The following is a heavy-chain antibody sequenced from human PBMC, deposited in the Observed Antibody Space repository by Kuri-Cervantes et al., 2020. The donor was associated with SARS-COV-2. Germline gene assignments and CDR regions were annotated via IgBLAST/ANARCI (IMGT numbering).Heavy chain of an antibody. CDR1: GYTFTSFY. J-gene: IGHJ5*02. CDR2: MNPDTGNA. Sequence: ASVKVSCKASGYTFTSFYIHWVRQASGQGLEWMGWMNPDTGNAGYAQKFQGRVTMTRITSISTAYMELSSLRFEDAAVYYCATTPPQVVRDWFDPWGQGTLVTVSS. D-gene: IGHD3-22*01. V-gene: IGHV1-8*02. CDR3: ATTPPQVVRDWFDP.